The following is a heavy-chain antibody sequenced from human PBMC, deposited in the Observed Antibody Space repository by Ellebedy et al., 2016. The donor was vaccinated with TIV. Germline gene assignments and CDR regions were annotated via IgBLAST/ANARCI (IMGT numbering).Heavy chain of an antibody. CDR3: ARLPESGDNQVLYYMDV. V-gene: IGHV1-69*10. D-gene: IGHD5-18*01. CDR1: GGSFSNYG. J-gene: IGHJ6*03. CDR2: IIPCLDIA. Sequence: AASVKVSCKASGGSFSNYGISWVRQAPGQGLEWLGGIIPCLDIANYAQRFQGRVTITADTSTSTAYMELSSLRSEDTAVYYCARLPESGDNQVLYYMDVWGKGTTVTVSS.